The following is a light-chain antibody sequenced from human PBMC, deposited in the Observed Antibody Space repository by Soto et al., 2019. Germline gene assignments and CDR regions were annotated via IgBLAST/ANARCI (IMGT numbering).Light chain of an antibody. V-gene: IGLV2-14*02. CDR2: EVS. J-gene: IGLJ2*01. CDR1: NSDFGTHKF. Sequence: QSALTQPASVSGSPGQSITISCIGTNSDFGTHKFFSWYQHHPGKAPKLIIYEVSNRPSGVSNRFSGSKSGNTASLTISGLQAEDEADYYCSSYTSSSTLEVVFGGGTKLTVL. CDR3: SSYTSSSTLEVV.